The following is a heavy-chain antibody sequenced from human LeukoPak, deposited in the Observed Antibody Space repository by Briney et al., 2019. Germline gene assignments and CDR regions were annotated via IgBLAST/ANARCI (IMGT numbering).Heavy chain of an antibody. V-gene: IGHV5-51*01. CDR2: IYPGDADN. CDR1: GYSFTSYW. Sequence: GESLKISCRGSGYSFTSYWIGWERQMPGKGLEWKGIIYPGDADNRYRPSIQSQVTISADKSFSTAYLQWSSLKASDTAMYYCARGMDYDIVTAKADYFDYWGQGTLVTVSS. J-gene: IGHJ4*02. D-gene: IGHD3-9*01. CDR3: ARGMDYDIVTAKADYFDY.